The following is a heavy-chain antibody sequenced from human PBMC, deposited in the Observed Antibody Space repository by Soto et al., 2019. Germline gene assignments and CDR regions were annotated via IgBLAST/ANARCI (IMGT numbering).Heavy chain of an antibody. CDR3: AKDRQYYGSGNHLSGFDV. Sequence: EVQLLESGGGLVQPGGSLRLSCAASGFTFNNFAMNWVRQAPGKGLQWVSTISGSAASTFYADSVKGRFTISRDNLKNTLFLQMNSLRVEDTAIYYCAKDRQYYGSGNHLSGFDVWGQGTMVTVSS. CDR2: ISGSAAST. D-gene: IGHD3-10*01. J-gene: IGHJ3*01. V-gene: IGHV3-23*01. CDR1: GFTFNNFA.